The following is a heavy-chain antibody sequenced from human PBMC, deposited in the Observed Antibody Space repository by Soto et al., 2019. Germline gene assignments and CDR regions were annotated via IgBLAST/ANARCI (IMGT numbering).Heavy chain of an antibody. Sequence: PSETLSLTCAVYGGSFSGYYWSWIRQPPGKGLEWIGEINHSGSTYYNPSLKSRVTISVDTSKNQFSLKLSSVTAADTAVYYCAKDHLRHIVVVITTRVAPPTHWGQGTLVTVSS. D-gene: IGHD3-22*01. J-gene: IGHJ4*02. CDR3: AKDHLRHIVVVITTRVAPPTH. V-gene: IGHV4-34*01. CDR2: INHSGST. CDR1: GGSFSGYY.